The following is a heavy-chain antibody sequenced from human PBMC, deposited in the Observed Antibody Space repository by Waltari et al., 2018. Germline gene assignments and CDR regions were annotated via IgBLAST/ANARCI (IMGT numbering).Heavy chain of an antibody. CDR2: IHSGGNT. Sequence: EVQLVESGGGLLQRGGSLRLSCAGSGFDVSSSYMNWVRQAPGKGLEWVSGIHSGGNTYYADSVNGRFTISRDNSKNTLYLQMNSLRAEDTAVYYCAKDRSYGHSLANWGQGTLVTVSS. CDR1: GFDVSSSY. J-gene: IGHJ4*02. CDR3: AKDRSYGHSLAN. V-gene: IGHV3-53*01. D-gene: IGHD4-17*01.